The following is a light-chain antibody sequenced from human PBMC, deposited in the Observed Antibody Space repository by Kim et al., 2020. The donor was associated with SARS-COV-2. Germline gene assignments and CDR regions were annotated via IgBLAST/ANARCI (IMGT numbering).Light chain of an antibody. CDR1: QSVSSY. V-gene: IGKV3-11*01. Sequence: ELVLTQSPATLSLSPGERATLSCWASQSVSSYLAWFQQKPGQAPRLLIYDVSNRATGIPARFSGSGSGTDFTLTISSLEPEDSAVYYCQQRSNWLWTFGQGTKVDIK. J-gene: IGKJ1*01. CDR3: QQRSNWLWT. CDR2: DVS.